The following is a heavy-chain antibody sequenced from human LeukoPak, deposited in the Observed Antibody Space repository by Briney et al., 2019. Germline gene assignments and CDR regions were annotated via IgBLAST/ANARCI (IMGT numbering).Heavy chain of an antibody. CDR3: ARVEVLWFGELGAFDY. J-gene: IGHJ4*02. D-gene: IGHD3-10*01. Sequence: SETLSLTFTVSGGSISSSSYYWGWIRQPPGKGLEWIGSIYYSGSTYYNPSLKSRVTISVDTSKNQFSLKLSSVTAADTAVYYCARVEVLWFGELGAFDYWGQGTLVTVSS. V-gene: IGHV4-39*07. CDR1: GGSISSSSYY. CDR2: IYYSGST.